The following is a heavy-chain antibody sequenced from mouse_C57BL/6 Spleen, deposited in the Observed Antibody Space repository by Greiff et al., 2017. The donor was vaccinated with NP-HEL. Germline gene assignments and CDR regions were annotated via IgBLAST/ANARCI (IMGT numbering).Heavy chain of an antibody. CDR2: IHPNSGST. CDR1: GYTFTSYW. D-gene: IGHD2-5*01. V-gene: IGHV1-64*01. Sequence: VQLQQPGAELVKPGASVKLSCKASGYTFTSYWMHWVKQRPGQGLEWIGMIHPNSGSTNYNEKFKSKATLTVDKSSSTAYMQLSSLTSEDSAVYYCARPYSNYWFAYWGQGTLVTVSA. J-gene: IGHJ3*01. CDR3: ARPYSNYWFAY.